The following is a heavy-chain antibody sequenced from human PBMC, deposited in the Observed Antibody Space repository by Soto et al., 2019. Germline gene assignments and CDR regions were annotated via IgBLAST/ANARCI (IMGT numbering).Heavy chain of an antibody. V-gene: IGHV3-33*01. Sequence: PGGSLRLSCKASGFTFSDFGMHRVRQAPGKGLEWVSAIWYDGSYQYYADPVRGRFTTSRDNSNNTLFLQMNSLRVEDTAVYYCARDRLITYGAKIAPDHWGQGALVTVSS. D-gene: IGHD3-16*01. J-gene: IGHJ5*02. CDR1: GFTFSDFG. CDR2: IWYDGSYQ. CDR3: ARDRLITYGAKIAPDH.